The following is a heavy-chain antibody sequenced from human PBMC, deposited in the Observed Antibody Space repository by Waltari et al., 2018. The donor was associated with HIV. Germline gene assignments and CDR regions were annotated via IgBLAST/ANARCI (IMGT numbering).Heavy chain of an antibody. J-gene: IGHJ4*02. CDR3: SRATFGEYDY. CDR2: INIDGGRI. V-gene: IGHV3-74*01. Sequence: EVQLVQSGGGLIKPGGSLRLSCAASGFSVSSYWMHWVRQTPGKGLVWVSLINIDGGRIAYADAVRVRFTISGGSAKNTLSLQMNSLTEEDTAVYYSSRATFGEYDYWGQGTLVTVSS. CDR1: GFSVSSYW. D-gene: IGHD3-10*01.